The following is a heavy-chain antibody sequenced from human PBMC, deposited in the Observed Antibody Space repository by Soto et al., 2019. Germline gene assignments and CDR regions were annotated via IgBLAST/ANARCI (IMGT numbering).Heavy chain of an antibody. Sequence: EVHLLESGGGFVQPGGSMRLSCAASVYTFSSYAMSCVRQAPGKGLEWVSAISVSGGSTYYADSVKGRFTISRDNSKNTLYLQMNSLRAEDTAVYYCAKGTYSSGSYWGQGTLVIVYS. D-gene: IGHD6-19*01. CDR3: AKGTYSSGSY. CDR1: VYTFSSYA. CDR2: ISVSGGST. V-gene: IGHV3-23*01. J-gene: IGHJ4*02.